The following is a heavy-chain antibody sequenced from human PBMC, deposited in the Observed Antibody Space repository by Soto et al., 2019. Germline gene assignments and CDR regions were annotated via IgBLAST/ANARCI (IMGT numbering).Heavy chain of an antibody. CDR3: AREVGDWLNGHWFDP. CDR1: GGSISSSNW. D-gene: IGHD3-9*01. J-gene: IGHJ5*02. Sequence: SETLSLTCAVSGGSISSSNWWSWVRQPPGKGLEWIGEIYHSGSTNYNPSLKSRVTISADKSKNQFSLKLSSVTAADTAVYYCAREVGDWLNGHWFDPWGQGTLVTVSS. V-gene: IGHV4-4*02. CDR2: IYHSGST.